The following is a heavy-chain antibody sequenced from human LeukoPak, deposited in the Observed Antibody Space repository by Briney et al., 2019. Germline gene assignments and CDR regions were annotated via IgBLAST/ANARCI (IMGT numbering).Heavy chain of an antibody. J-gene: IGHJ4*02. V-gene: IGHV3-48*04. Sequence: GGSLRLSCAASGFTFRSYSMNWVRQAPGKGLEWVSYISSSSSTIYYADSMKGRFTISRDNAKNSLYLQMNSLRAEDTAVYYCTRATGIRGYSGYDWADYWGQGTLVTVSS. CDR3: TRATGIRGYSGYDWADY. D-gene: IGHD5-12*01. CDR1: GFTFRSYS. CDR2: ISSSSSTI.